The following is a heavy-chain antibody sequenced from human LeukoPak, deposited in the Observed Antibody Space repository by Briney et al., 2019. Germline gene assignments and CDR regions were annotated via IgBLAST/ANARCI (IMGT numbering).Heavy chain of an antibody. CDR2: IFFSGNT. J-gene: IGHJ4*02. Sequence: SETLSLTCTVSGGSISPYYWSWIRQPPGKGLEWLGHIFFSGNTHYNASLKSRVTMSVDTSRNHFSLIVSSVTAADTALYYCVRHAGGPTYDYWGQGTLVTVSS. CDR1: GGSISPYY. CDR3: VRHAGGPTYDY. D-gene: IGHD3-16*01. V-gene: IGHV4-59*08.